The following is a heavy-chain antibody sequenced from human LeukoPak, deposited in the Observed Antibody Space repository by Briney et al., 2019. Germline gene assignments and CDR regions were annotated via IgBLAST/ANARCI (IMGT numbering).Heavy chain of an antibody. CDR1: GGSISSSSYY. J-gene: IGHJ4*02. V-gene: IGHV4-39*01. CDR2: IYYSGST. Sequence: SETLSLTCTVSGGSISSSSYYWGWIRQHPGKGLEWIGSIYYSGSTYYNPSLESRVTISVDTSKNQFSLNLSSVTAADTAVYYCARYSIVGSYFDYWGQGTLVTVSS. CDR3: ARYSIVGSYFDY. D-gene: IGHD1-26*01.